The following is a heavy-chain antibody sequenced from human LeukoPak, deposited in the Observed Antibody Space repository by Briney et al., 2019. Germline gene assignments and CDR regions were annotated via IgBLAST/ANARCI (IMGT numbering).Heavy chain of an antibody. D-gene: IGHD3-3*01. CDR1: GFTFSRFL. Sequence: PVGSLRLSCAASGFTFSRFLMSWVRQAPGKGLEWVAHIKQDGSEKNYVDSVKGRFTISRDNAKNSLYLQMNSLRAEDTAVYYCARDSPSYDFWSGYSRQLDYWGQGTLVTV. CDR3: ARDSPSYDFWSGYSRQLDY. V-gene: IGHV3-7*01. CDR2: IKQDGSEK. J-gene: IGHJ4*02.